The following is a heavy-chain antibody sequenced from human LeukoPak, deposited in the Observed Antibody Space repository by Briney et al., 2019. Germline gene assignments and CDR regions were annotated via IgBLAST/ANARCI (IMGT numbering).Heavy chain of an antibody. CDR3: ASHFTLPCDY. J-gene: IGHJ4*02. CDR2: ISSSSSTI. CDR1: GFTFSSYS. Sequence: GGSLRLSCAASGFTFSSYSMNWVRQAPGKGLEWVSYISSSSSTIYYADSVKGRFTISRDNAKNSLYLQMNSLRAEDTAVYYCASHFTLPCDYWGQGTLVTVSS. V-gene: IGHV3-48*01.